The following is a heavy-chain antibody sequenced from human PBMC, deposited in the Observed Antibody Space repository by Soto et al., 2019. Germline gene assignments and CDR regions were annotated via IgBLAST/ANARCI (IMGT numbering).Heavy chain of an antibody. CDR1: GYTFTGYD. J-gene: IGHJ4*02. D-gene: IGHD1-26*01. CDR2: MNPNSGNT. Sequence: QAQLVQSGAEVKKPGASVKVSCKASGYTFTGYDINWVRQATGQGLEWMGWMNPNSGNTGYAQNFQGRVTMTRDNSITTAYMELTSLRDADSAVYYCAGEQVGTTGIYFWGQGTLVTVSS. V-gene: IGHV1-8*01. CDR3: AGEQVGTTGIYF.